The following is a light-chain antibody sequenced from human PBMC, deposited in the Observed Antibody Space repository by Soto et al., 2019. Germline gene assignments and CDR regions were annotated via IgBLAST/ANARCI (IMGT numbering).Light chain of an antibody. CDR1: SSDVGGYNY. V-gene: IGLV2-14*01. CDR2: EVS. CDR3: SSYTSSSTLV. Sequence: QSALTQPASVSGSPGQSITISCTGTSSDVGGYNYVSWYQQHPGKAPKLMIYEVSNRPSGVSNRFSGSKSGNTAALTISGLQAEDEADYYCSSYTSSSTLVFGVGTQVTVL. J-gene: IGLJ3*02.